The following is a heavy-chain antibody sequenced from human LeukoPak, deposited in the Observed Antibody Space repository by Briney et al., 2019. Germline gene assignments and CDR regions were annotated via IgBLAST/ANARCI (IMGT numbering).Heavy chain of an antibody. CDR2: ISYDGSNK. D-gene: IGHD3-22*01. CDR1: GFTFSSYG. V-gene: IGHV3-30*18. CDR3: AKDIGGGYYLDYYFDY. J-gene: IGHJ4*02. Sequence: PGGSLRRSCAASGFTFSSYGMHWVRQAPGKGLEWVAVISYDGSNKYYADSVKGRFTISRDNSKNTLYLQMNSLRAEDTAVYYCAKDIGGGYYLDYYFDYWGQGTLVTVSS.